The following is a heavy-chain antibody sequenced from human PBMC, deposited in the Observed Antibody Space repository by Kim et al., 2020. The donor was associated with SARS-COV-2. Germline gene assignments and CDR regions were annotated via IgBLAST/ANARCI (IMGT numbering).Heavy chain of an antibody. Sequence: GGSLRLSCAASGFTFSSYGMHWVRQAPGKGLEWVAVIWYDGSNKYYADSVKGRFTISRDNSKNTLYLQMNSLRAEDTAVYYCASSGESGWLQLIDYWGQGTLVTVSS. D-gene: IGHD5-12*01. CDR1: GFTFSSYG. CDR3: ASSGESGWLQLIDY. CDR2: IWYDGSNK. J-gene: IGHJ4*02. V-gene: IGHV3-33*01.